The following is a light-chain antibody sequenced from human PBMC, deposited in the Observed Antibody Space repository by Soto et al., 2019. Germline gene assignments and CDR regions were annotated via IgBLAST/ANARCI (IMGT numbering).Light chain of an antibody. V-gene: IGKV1-39*01. CDR2: AAS. Sequence: DIQVTQSPSSLSAYVGDRVTITCRASQTIGNYLNWYQQKPGKAPNLLIYAASTLQSGVPSRFSGSGSGTNFTLTISSLQPEDFGTYYCQQSYSTPPYTLGQGTKVEIK. CDR1: QTIGNY. CDR3: QQSYSTPPYT. J-gene: IGKJ2*01.